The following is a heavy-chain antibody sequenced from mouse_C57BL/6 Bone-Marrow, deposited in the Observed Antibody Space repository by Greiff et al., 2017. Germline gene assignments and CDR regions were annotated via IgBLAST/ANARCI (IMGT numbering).Heavy chain of an antibody. J-gene: IGHJ4*01. V-gene: IGHV7-1*01. CDR1: GFTFSDFY. D-gene: IGHD2-4*01. CDR3: ARDARLRRGYAMDY. Sequence: DVMLVESGGGLVQSGRSLRLSCATSGFTFSDFYMEWVRQAPGKGLEWIAASRNKANDYTTEYSASVKGRFIVSRDTSQSILYLQMNALRAEDTAIYYCARDARLRRGYAMDYWGQGTSVTVSS. CDR2: SRNKANDYTT.